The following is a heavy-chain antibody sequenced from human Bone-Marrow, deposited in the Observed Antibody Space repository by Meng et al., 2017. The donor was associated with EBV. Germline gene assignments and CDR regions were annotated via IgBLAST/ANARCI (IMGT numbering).Heavy chain of an antibody. D-gene: IGHD3-10*01. CDR2: LIPMLGAP. J-gene: IGHJ4*02. CDR1: GGHLRDAA. V-gene: IGHV1-69*06. CDR3: ASESGRGYTPDY. Sequence: LVQSGLWDMRPCSSVKCTCTLSGGHLRDAAICWVRQAPGQGLAWMGGLIPMLGAPNLAKKFQDRVTIIADKSTSTHYMELSSLRSDDTAVYYCASESGRGYTPDYWGRGTLVTVSS.